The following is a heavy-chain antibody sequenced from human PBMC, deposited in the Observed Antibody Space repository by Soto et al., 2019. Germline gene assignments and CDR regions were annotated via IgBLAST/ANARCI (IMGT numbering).Heavy chain of an antibody. CDR2: IYYSGST. J-gene: IGHJ6*02. V-gene: IGHV4-59*01. D-gene: IGHD3-3*01. Sequence: SETLSLTCTVSGGSISSYYWSRIRQPPGKGLEWIGYIYYSGSTNYNPSLKSRVTISVDTSKNQFSLKLSSVTAADTAVYYCARARITIFGVVSYGMDVWGQGTTVTVSS. CDR1: GGSISSYY. CDR3: ARARITIFGVVSYGMDV.